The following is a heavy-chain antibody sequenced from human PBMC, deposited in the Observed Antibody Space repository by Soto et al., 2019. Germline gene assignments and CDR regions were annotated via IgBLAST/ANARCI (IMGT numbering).Heavy chain of an antibody. CDR3: ARDESGGYCGGDCYDY. V-gene: IGHV1-18*01. J-gene: IGHJ4*02. CDR1: GYTFTIYG. CDR2: ISAYNGNT. D-gene: IGHD2-15*01. Sequence: ASVKVSCKASGYTFTIYGISWVLQAPGQGLEWMGWISAYNGNTNYAQKLQGRVTMTTDTSTSTAYMELRSLRSDDTAVYYCARDESGGYCGGDCYDYWGQGTLVTVSS.